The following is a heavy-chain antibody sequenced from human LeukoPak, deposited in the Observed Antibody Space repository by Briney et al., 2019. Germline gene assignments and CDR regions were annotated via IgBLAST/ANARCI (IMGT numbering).Heavy chain of an antibody. D-gene: IGHD1-7*01. Sequence: PGGSLRLSCAASGFTFSSYSMNWIRQPPGKGLEWIGTFYSGGSAYYNPSLTSRVSISKDTSDNQFSLRLYSVTAADTAVYYCARKQGGTMYDVWGQGTQVTVSS. CDR2: FYSGGSA. CDR1: GFTFSSYS. V-gene: IGHV4-39*07. CDR3: ARKQGGTMYDV. J-gene: IGHJ4*02.